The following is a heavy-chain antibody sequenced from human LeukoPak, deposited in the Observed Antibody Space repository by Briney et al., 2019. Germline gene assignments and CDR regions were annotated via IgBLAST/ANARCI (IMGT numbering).Heavy chain of an antibody. D-gene: IGHD3-10*01. CDR2: IYSGGST. Sequence: TGGSLRLSCAASGFTVSSNYMSWVRQAPGKGLEWVSIIYSGGSTYYADSVKGRFTISRDNSENTLYLQMNSLRAEDTAVYYCARGRPYSYGSGQFDYWGQGTLVTVSS. CDR3: ARGRPYSYGSGQFDY. V-gene: IGHV3-53*01. CDR1: GFTVSSNY. J-gene: IGHJ4*02.